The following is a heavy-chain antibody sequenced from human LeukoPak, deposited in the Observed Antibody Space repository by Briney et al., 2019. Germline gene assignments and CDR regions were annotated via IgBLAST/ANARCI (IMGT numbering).Heavy chain of an antibody. V-gene: IGHV5-51*01. J-gene: IGHJ3*02. CDR2: IYPGDSDT. Sequence: GESLRISCKGSGYSFTSYWIGWVRQMPGKGLEWMGIIYPGDSDTRYSPSFQGQVTISADKSISTAYLQWSSLKASDTATYYCARHSNSNLDAFDIWGQGTMVTVSS. CDR1: GYSFTSYW. D-gene: IGHD4-11*01. CDR3: ARHSNSNLDAFDI.